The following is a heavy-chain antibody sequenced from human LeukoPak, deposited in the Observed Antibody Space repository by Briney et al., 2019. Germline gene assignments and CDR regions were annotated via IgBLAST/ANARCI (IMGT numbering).Heavy chain of an antibody. CDR3: ARELTVTTDAFDI. CDR2: INSVGSTI. J-gene: IGHJ3*02. V-gene: IGHV3-48*04. D-gene: IGHD4-17*01. CDR1: RFTFSSYS. Sequence: PGGSLRLSCAASRFTFSSYSMNWVRQAPGKGLEWVSYINSVGSTIFYADSVKGRFTISRDNAENSLYLQMNSLRAEDTAVYYCARELTVTTDAFDIWGQGTMVTVSS.